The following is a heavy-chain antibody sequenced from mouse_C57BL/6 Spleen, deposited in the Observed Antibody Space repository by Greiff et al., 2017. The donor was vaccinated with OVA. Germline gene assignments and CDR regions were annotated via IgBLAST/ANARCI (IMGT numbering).Heavy chain of an antibody. V-gene: IGHV3-6*01. CDR3: ARYVSGYYWYFDV. D-gene: IGHD2-2*01. CDR1: GYSITSGYF. CDR2: IRYDGSN. Sequence: EVQRLESGPGLVKPSQSLSLTCSVTGYSITSGYFWYWIRQSPGNKLECVGYIRYDGSNNYNPSLKNRISITRDTSKNQFLRKLNSVTTEDTATDYCARYVSGYYWYFDVWGTGTTVTVSS. J-gene: IGHJ1*03.